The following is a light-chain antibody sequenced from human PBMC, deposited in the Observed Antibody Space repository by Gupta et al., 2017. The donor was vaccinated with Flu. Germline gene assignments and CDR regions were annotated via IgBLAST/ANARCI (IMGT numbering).Light chain of an antibody. CDR2: GAS. V-gene: IGKV3-15*01. J-gene: IGKJ3*01. CDR3: QQFSNWPPIFT. Sequence: GERATLSCRASQSISINLAWYQQKPGQAPRLLIYGASTRATGIPARFSGSGSGTEFTLTISSLQSEDFAVYYCQQFSNWPPIFTFGPGTKVDVK. CDR1: QSISIN.